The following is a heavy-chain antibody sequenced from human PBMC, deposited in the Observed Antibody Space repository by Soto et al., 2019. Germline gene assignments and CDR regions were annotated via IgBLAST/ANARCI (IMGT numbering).Heavy chain of an antibody. CDR2: IYYSGST. D-gene: IGHD3-10*01. CDR3: KRSVWGVLVNDY. CDR1: GGSLSSHY. Sequence: SETLSLTCSVSGGSLSSHYWTWIRQPPGKGLEWIGYIYYSGSTNYNPSLKSRVTMSADTSRNQISLRLASVTAAATAGLKFKRSVWGVLVNDYWGQGTLVTGSS. V-gene: IGHV4-59*08. J-gene: IGHJ4*02.